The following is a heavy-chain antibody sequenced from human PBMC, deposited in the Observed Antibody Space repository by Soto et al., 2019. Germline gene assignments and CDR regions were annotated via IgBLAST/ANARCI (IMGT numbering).Heavy chain of an antibody. J-gene: IGHJ3*02. CDR1: GFTVSSNY. CDR3: ARDLGFNFWSGPTGGAFDI. V-gene: IGHV3-66*01. CDR2: IYSGGST. D-gene: IGHD3-3*01. Sequence: GGSLRLSCATSGFTVSSNYMSWVRQAPGKGLEWVSVIYSGGSTYYADSVKGRFTISRDNSKNTLYLQMNSLRAEDTAVYYCARDLGFNFWSGPTGGAFDIWGQGTMVTVSS.